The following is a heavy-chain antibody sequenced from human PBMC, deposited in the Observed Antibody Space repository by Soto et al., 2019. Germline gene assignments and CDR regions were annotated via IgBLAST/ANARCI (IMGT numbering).Heavy chain of an antibody. CDR2: IISDGGST. Sequence: SVYWMHWVRQAPGKGPVWVSRIISDGGSTGYADAVKGRFTISRDNAKNTLYLQMNSLRVEDTAVYYCVRDDDMDVWGQGTTVTVSS. V-gene: IGHV3-74*01. CDR3: VRDDDMDV. CDR1: SVYW. J-gene: IGHJ6*02.